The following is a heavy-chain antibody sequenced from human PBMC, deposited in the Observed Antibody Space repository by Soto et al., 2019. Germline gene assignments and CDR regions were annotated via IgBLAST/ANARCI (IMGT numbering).Heavy chain of an antibody. CDR1: GFTFSSYA. J-gene: IGHJ6*02. D-gene: IGHD3-3*01. Sequence: GGSLRLSCAASGFTFSSYAMHWVRQAPGKGLEWVAVISYDGSNKYYADSVKGRFTISRDNSKNTLYLQMNSLRAEDTAVYYCAGSYYDFWSGYENLYGMDVWGQGTTVTVSS. CDR3: AGSYYDFWSGYENLYGMDV. V-gene: IGHV3-30-3*01. CDR2: ISYDGSNK.